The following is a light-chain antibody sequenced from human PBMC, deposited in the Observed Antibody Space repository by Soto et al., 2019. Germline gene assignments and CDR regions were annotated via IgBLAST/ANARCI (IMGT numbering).Light chain of an antibody. Sequence: EVVMTQSPATLSVSPGDRATFSCRASQSVDTNVVWYQQKPGQPPRLLVHSASIRATGVPARFTGIGSGTDFTLTISGLQSDDFAIYYCQQYYNWPPYTFGQGTRLQIK. V-gene: IGKV3-15*01. CDR3: QQYYNWPPYT. J-gene: IGKJ2*01. CDR2: SAS. CDR1: QSVDTN.